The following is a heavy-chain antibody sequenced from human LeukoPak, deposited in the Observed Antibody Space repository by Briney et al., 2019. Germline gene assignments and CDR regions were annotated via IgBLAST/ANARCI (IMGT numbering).Heavy chain of an antibody. CDR1: GGSISSGGYS. CDR3: ARQFLFYSGNDARGLAFDY. V-gene: IGHV4-30-4*07. D-gene: IGHD5-12*01. J-gene: IGHJ4*02. CDR2: IYYSGST. Sequence: PSETLSLTCAVSGGSISSGGYSWSWIRQPPGKGLEWIGYIYYSGSTYYNPSLKSRVTISVDTSKNQFSLKLSSVTAADTAVYYCARQFLFYSGNDARGLAFDYWGQGALVTVSS.